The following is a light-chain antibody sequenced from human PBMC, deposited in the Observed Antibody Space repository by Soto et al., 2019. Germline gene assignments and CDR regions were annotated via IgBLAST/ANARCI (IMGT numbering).Light chain of an antibody. V-gene: IGKV1-39*01. CDR3: QQSYSTPIT. J-gene: IGKJ5*01. Sequence: DVQMTQSPSSLSASVGDTITITCRATQDISNYLNWYQQKPGKAPKLLIYDASTLESGVPSRFSGSGSGTEFTLTISSLQPEDFATYYCQQSYSTPITFGQGTRLEIK. CDR2: DAS. CDR1: QDISNY.